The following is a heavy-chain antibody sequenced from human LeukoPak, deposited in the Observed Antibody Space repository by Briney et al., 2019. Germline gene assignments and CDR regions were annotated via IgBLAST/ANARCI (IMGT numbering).Heavy chain of an antibody. CDR2: INPNSGGT. D-gene: IGHD2-2*01. Sequence: ASVKVSCKASGYTFTGYYMHWVRQAPGQGLEWMGWINPNSGGTNYAQKFQGRVTMTRDTSISTAYMGLSRLRSDDTAVYYCARVFAYCSSTSCYVGHMDVWGKGTTVTVSS. CDR1: GYTFTGYY. CDR3: ARVFAYCSSTSCYVGHMDV. V-gene: IGHV1-2*02. J-gene: IGHJ6*03.